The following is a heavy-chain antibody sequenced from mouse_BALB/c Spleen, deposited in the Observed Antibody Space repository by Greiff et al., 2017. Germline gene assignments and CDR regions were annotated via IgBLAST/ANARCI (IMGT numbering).Heavy chain of an antibody. CDR1: GFTFTDYY. V-gene: IGHV7-3*02. D-gene: IGHD1-1*01. CDR2: IRNKANGYTT. CDR3: ATARDYYGSSYDWYFDV. Sequence: EVQLVESGGGLVQPGGSLRLSCATSGFTFTDYYMSWVRQPPGKALEWLGFIRNKANGYTTEYSASVKGRFTISRDNSQSILYLQMNTLRAEDSATYYCATARDYYGSSYDWYFDVWGAGTTVTVSS. J-gene: IGHJ1*01.